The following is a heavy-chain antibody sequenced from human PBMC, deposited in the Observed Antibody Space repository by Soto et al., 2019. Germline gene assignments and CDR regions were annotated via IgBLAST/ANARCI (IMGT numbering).Heavy chain of an antibody. CDR1: GDTLTELS. CDR3: AIAYSGTYYGYRDP. Sequence: QVQLVQSGAEVKKPGASVKVSCKVSGDTLTELSIHWVRQAPGKGLEYMGGFDPEDGEAMYAQNFQGRVTMSEDTSTDTAYMELSSLTSEDTPVYYSAIAYSGTYYGYRDPWGQGTLVTVSA. D-gene: IGHD1-26*01. V-gene: IGHV1-24*01. CDR2: FDPEDGEA. J-gene: IGHJ5*02.